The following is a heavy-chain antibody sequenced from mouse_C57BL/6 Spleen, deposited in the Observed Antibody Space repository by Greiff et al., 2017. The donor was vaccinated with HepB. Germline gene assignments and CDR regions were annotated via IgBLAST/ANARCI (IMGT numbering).Heavy chain of an antibody. Sequence: VQLQRSGPVLPRPGASVKMSCRTSGYPFPSYWMHWVNQRPGQGLEWIGAIYPGNSDTSYNQKFKGKAKLTAVTSASTAYMELSSLTNEDSAVYYCTSLYYFDYWGQGTTLTVSS. J-gene: IGHJ2*01. V-gene: IGHV1-5*01. CDR1: GYPFPSYW. CDR2: IYPGNSDT. CDR3: TSLYYFDY.